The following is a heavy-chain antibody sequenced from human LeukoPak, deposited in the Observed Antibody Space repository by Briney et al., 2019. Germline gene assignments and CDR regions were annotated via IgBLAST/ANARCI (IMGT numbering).Heavy chain of an antibody. V-gene: IGHV3-7*01. CDR1: GFTFSSYW. D-gene: IGHD3-10*01. CDR2: IKQDGSEK. CDR3: ARTDYCGSGKEDY. J-gene: IGHJ4*02. Sequence: GGSLRLSCAASGFTFSSYWMSWVRQAPGKGLEWVANIKQDGSEKYYVDSVKGRFTISRDNAKNSLYLQMNSLRAEDTAVYYCARTDYCGSGKEDYWGQGTLVTVSS.